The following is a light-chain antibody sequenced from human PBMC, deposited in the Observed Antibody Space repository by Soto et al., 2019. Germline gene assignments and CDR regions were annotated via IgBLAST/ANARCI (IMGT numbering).Light chain of an antibody. CDR3: QHYSSFSYT. Sequence: DIQMTQSPSTLSASVGDRVTITCRASQSISSLLAWYQQKPGKAPRLLIYDASSLESGVPSRVGGSGSGTEFTLTISSLQPEDFATYYCQHYSSFSYTFGQGTRLEIK. CDR2: DAS. V-gene: IGKV1-5*01. CDR1: QSISSL. J-gene: IGKJ2*01.